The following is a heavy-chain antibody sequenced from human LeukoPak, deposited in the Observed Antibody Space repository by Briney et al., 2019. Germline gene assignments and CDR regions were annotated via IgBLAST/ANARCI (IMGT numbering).Heavy chain of an antibody. CDR3: VRDGPDRRDGYDWDY. Sequence: ASVKVSCKASGYTFTSYGISWVRQAPGQGLEWMGGISAYNGNTKYAQKVQGRVTMITDTSTNTAYMELRSLRSDDTAVYYCVRDGPDRRDGYDWDYWGQGTLVTVSS. CDR2: ISAYNGNT. J-gene: IGHJ4*02. CDR1: GYTFTSYG. D-gene: IGHD5-24*01. V-gene: IGHV1-18*01.